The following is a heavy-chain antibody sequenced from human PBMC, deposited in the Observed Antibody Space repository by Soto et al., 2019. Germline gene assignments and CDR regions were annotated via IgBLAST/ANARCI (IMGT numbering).Heavy chain of an antibody. D-gene: IGHD2-2*01. V-gene: IGHV3-21*01. CDR1: GFTFSSYS. CDR2: ISSSSSYI. CDR3: ARDGASQEYCSSTNCYPPNWFDP. J-gene: IGHJ5*02. Sequence: EVQLVESGGGLVKPGGSLRLSCAASGFTFSSYSMNWVRQAPGKGLEWVSSISSSSSYIYYADSVKGRFTISRDNAKNSLYLQMNSLRAEDTAVYYCARDGASQEYCSSTNCYPPNWFDPWGQGTLVTVSS.